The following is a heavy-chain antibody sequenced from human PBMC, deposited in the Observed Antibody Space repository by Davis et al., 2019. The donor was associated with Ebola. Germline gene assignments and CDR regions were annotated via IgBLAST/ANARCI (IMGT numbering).Heavy chain of an antibody. J-gene: IGHJ4*02. CDR3: ARAPNYDVLTGTSSYYFDD. D-gene: IGHD3-9*01. V-gene: IGHV1-18*04. CDR1: GYTFTSYG. Sequence: ASVKVSCKSSGYTFTSYGLVWVRQAPGLGLEWMGWISGFNTKTNFAQKFQGRVTVSKDTSTNTAYMDLRSLTSDDTAIYYCARAPNYDVLTGTSSYYFDDWGQGTLVTVSS. CDR2: ISGFNTKT.